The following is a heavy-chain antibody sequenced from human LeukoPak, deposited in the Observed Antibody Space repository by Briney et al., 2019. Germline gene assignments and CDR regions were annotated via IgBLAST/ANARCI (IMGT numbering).Heavy chain of an antibody. CDR3: ARTWLRYSSSWYLDY. Sequence: ASVEVSCKASGYTFTSYYMHWVRQAPGQGLEWMGIINPSGGSTSYAQKFQGRVTMTRDTSTSTVYMELSSLRSEDTAVYYCARTWLRYSSSWYLDYWGQGTLVTVSS. J-gene: IGHJ4*02. D-gene: IGHD6-13*01. CDR2: INPSGGST. CDR1: GYTFTSYY. V-gene: IGHV1-46*01.